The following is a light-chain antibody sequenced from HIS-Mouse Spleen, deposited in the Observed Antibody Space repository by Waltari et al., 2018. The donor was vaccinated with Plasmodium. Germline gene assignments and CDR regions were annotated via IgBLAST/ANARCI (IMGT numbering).Light chain of an antibody. Sequence: SYELPQPPSVSVSPGQTARSTCSGDALPKQSAYWYQQKPGQAPVLVIYKDSERPSGIPERFSGSSSGTTVTLTISGVQAEDEADYYCQSADSSGTYWVFGGGTKLTVL. J-gene: IGLJ3*02. V-gene: IGLV3-25*03. CDR3: QSADSSGTYWV. CDR2: KDS. CDR1: ALPKQS.